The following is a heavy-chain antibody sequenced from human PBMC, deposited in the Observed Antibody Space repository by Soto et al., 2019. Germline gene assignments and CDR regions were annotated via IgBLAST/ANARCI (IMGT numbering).Heavy chain of an antibody. J-gene: IGHJ5*02. CDR1: GYTFTTYD. Sequence: QVQLVQSGAEVKKPGASVKVSCKTSGYTFTTYDISWVRQAPRQGLEWLGWISPYTGDTKYAQKLQGRVTMTTDTYTNTDSMQLSSLRSDDSAEYYCARDAGGATRFDPWGQGSRVAVSS. D-gene: IGHD3-3*01. V-gene: IGHV1-18*01. CDR2: ISPYTGDT. CDR3: ARDAGGATRFDP.